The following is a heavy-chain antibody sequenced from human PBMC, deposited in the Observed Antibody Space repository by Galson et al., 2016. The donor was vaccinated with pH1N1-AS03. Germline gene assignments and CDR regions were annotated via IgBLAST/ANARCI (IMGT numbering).Heavy chain of an antibody. J-gene: IGHJ5*02. D-gene: IGHD4-17*01. CDR2: IYYSGST. Sequence: SETLSLTCTVSGGSISSSSYYWGWIRQPPGKGLEWIGRIYYSGSTYYNPSLKSRVTISVDTSKNQFALKLSSVTAADPAVYYCARRVYGDYVNWFDPWGQGTLVTVSS. CDR3: ARRVYGDYVNWFDP. V-gene: IGHV4-39*01. CDR1: GGSISSSSYY.